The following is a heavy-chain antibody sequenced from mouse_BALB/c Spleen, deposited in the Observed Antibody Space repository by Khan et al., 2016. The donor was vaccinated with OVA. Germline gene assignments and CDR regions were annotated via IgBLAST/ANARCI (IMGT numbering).Heavy chain of an antibody. V-gene: IGHV1S81*02. CDR3: ARIKKIVATYFDY. J-gene: IGHJ2*01. CDR1: GYTFTSYW. Sequence: VQLQQSGAELVKAGASVKMSCKASGYTFTSYWMHWVKQRLGQGLEWFAETNPTNGRTYYHEKFKSKATLSVDKSSSTAYMLLSGPTFEDSTIYYCARIKKIVATYFDYWGKGTTLAVSS. D-gene: IGHD1-1*01. CDR2: TNPTNGRT.